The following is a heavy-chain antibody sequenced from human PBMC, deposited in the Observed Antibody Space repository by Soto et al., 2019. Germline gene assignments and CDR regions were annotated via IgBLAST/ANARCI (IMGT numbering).Heavy chain of an antibody. J-gene: IGHJ4*02. CDR2: ISGSGGST. Sequence: GCLIPSCIASESTVSIYAMSWVRQAPGKGLEWVSAISGSGGSTYYADSVKGRFTISRDNSKNTLYLQMNSLRAEDTAVYYCAKDAPIAVAPSGYWGQGTLVTVYS. V-gene: IGHV3-23*01. D-gene: IGHD6-19*01. CDR1: ESTVSIYA. CDR3: AKDAPIAVAPSGY.